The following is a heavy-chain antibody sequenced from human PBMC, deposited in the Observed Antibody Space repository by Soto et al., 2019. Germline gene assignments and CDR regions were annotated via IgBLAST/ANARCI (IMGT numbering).Heavy chain of an antibody. Sequence: PGGSLRLSCAASGFTFSSYSMNWVRQAPGKGLEWVSSISSSSSYIYYADSVKGRFTISRDNAKNSLYLQMNSLRAEDTAVYYCARLPEGGDTGFWSGYLDVRSTYGMDVWGQGTTVTVSS. V-gene: IGHV3-21*01. CDR3: ARLPEGGDTGFWSGYLDVRSTYGMDV. J-gene: IGHJ6*02. D-gene: IGHD3-3*01. CDR2: ISSSSSYI. CDR1: GFTFSSYS.